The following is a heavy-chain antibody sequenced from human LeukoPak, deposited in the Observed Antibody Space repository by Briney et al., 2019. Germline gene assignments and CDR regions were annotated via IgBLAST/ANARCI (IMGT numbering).Heavy chain of an antibody. V-gene: IGHV3-23*01. J-gene: IGHJ4*02. CDR1: GFTFSSYA. CDR3: AKTYYTAWLYFDY. CDR2: ISGSGGST. D-gene: IGHD1-26*01. Sequence: PGGSLRLSCAASGFTFSSYAMSWGRQAPGTGLEWVSAISGSGGSTYYADSVKGRFTISRDNSKNTLYLQMNSLRAEDTAVYYCAKTYYTAWLYFDYWGQGTLVTVSS.